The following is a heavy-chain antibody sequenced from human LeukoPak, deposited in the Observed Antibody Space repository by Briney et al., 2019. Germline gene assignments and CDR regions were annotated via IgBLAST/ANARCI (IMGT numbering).Heavy chain of an antibody. CDR3: ARHYCSSTSCYVDGWFDP. V-gene: IGHV1-69*01. J-gene: IGHJ5*02. Sequence: SVKVSCKASGGTFSSYAISWVRQAPGQGLEWMGGIIPIFGTANYAQKFQGRVTITADESTSTAYMELSSLRSEDTAVYYCARHYCSSTSCYVDGWFDPWGQGTLVTVPS. D-gene: IGHD2-2*01. CDR1: GGTFSSYA. CDR2: IIPIFGTA.